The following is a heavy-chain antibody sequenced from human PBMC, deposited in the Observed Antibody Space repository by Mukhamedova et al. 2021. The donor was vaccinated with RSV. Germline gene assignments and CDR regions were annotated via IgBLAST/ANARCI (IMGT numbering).Heavy chain of an antibody. J-gene: IGHJ4*02. CDR3: SKGGQQLA. V-gene: IGHV3-9*01. CDR2: ISWNSGTI. Sequence: EWASGISWNSGTIGYADSVKGRFTISRDNAKNSLYLQMNSLRVEDTALYYCSKGGQQLAWGQGTLVTVSS. D-gene: IGHD6-13*01.